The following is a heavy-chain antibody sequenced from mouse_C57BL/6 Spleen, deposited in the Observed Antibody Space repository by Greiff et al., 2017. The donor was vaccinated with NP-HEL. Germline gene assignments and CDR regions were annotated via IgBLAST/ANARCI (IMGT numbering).Heavy chain of an antibody. D-gene: IGHD1-1*01. Sequence: QVHVKQSGAELARPGASVKMSCKASGYTFTSYTMHWVKQRPGQGLEWIGYINPSSGYTKYNQKFKDKATLTADKSSSTAYMQLSSLTSEDSAVYYCARDGSDAMDYWGQGTSVTVSS. V-gene: IGHV1-4*01. CDR3: ARDGSDAMDY. J-gene: IGHJ4*01. CDR1: GYTFTSYT. CDR2: INPSSGYT.